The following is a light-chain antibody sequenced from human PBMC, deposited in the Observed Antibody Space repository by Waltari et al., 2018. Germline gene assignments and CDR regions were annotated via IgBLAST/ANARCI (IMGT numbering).Light chain of an antibody. CDR2: EVS. J-gene: IGLJ2*01. CDR3: ISYSSSTTLGV. CDR1: SSAVGPYHY. V-gene: IGLV2-14*03. Sequence: QSALTQPASVSGSPGQSLTIPFPGRSSAVGPYHYFPWYQQHPGKPPKLMIYEVSNRPSGVSNRFSGSKSGNTASLTISWLLAEDEADYYCISYSSSTTLGVFGGGTKLTVL.